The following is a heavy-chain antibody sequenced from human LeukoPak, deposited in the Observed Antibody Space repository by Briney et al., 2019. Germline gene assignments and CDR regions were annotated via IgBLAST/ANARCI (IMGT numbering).Heavy chain of an antibody. D-gene: IGHD2-2*01. CDR3: ARDSGRVVRFDS. CDR1: GFTFSSYA. CDR2: ISYDGSNK. Sequence: GGSLRLSCAASGFTFSSYAMHWVRQAPGKGLEWVADISYDGSNKYYADSVKGRFTISRDNSKNTLYLQMNSLRAEDTAVYYCARDSGRVVRFDSWGQGTLVTVSS. J-gene: IGHJ4*02. V-gene: IGHV3-30*04.